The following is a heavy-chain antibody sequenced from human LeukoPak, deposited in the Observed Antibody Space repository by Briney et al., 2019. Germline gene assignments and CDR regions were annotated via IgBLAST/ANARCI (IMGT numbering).Heavy chain of an antibody. Sequence: SETLSLTCTVSGGSISSSYYYWGWIRQPPGKGLEWIGYIYYSGGTNYNPSLKSRVTISIDTSKNQFSLKLTSVTAADTAVYYCARVVGDGYSEYWGQGTLVTVSS. CDR1: GGSISSSYYY. CDR3: ARVVGDGYSEY. J-gene: IGHJ4*02. CDR2: IYYSGGT. V-gene: IGHV4-61*05. D-gene: IGHD5-24*01.